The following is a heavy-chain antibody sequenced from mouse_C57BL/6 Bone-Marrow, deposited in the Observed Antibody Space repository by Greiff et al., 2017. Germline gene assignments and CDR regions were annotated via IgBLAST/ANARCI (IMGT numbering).Heavy chain of an antibody. Sequence: VQLKQSGPVLVKPGASVKMSCKASGYTFTDYYMNWVKQSHGKSLDWIGVINPYNGGTSYNQKFQGKATLTVDKSSSPAYMELNSLTSEDSAVYYCARRGTTVPCFDYWGQGTTLTVSS. CDR3: ARRGTTVPCFDY. CDR2: INPYNGGT. V-gene: IGHV1-19*01. J-gene: IGHJ2*01. CDR1: GYTFTDYY. D-gene: IGHD1-1*01.